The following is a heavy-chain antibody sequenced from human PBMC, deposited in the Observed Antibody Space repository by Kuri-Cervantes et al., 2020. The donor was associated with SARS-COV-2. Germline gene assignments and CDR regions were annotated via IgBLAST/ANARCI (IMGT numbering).Heavy chain of an antibody. CDR2: IKQDGSEK. D-gene: IGHD5-18*01. Sequence: GESLKISCAASGFTFSSYWMSWVRQAPGKGLEWVANIKQDGSEKYYVDSVKGRFTISRDNAKNSLYLQMNSLRAEDTAVYCCAKDQGDSYGISYFDYWGQGTLVTVSS. V-gene: IGHV3-7*01. CDR3: AKDQGDSYGISYFDY. CDR1: GFTFSSYW. J-gene: IGHJ4*02.